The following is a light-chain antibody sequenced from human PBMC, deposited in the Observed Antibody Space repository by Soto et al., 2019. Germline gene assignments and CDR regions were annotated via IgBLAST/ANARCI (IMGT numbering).Light chain of an antibody. J-gene: IGKJ3*01. CDR3: HHYGSSPIFT. CDR1: KGVSSSH. CDR2: DAA. V-gene: IGKV3-20*01. Sequence: EIVLTQSPGTLSLSPGEKATLSCRASKGVSSSHTGSLAWYQQKPGQAPRLLIYDAASRATGIPDRFSGSGSGTDFTLTISRLEPEDFAVYYCHHYGSSPIFTFGPGTKVDIK.